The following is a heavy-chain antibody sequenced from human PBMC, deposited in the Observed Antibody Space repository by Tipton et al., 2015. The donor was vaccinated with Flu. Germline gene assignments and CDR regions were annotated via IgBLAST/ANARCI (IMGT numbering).Heavy chain of an antibody. V-gene: IGHV1-18*01. CDR1: GYNFTNYG. CDR2: INPYNGHT. J-gene: IGHJ4*02. D-gene: IGHD1-1*01. CDR3: ASGLMPTSSDY. Sequence: QLVQSGGEVKKPGASVKVSCRASGYNFTNYGITWVRQAPGQGLEWMGWINPYNGHTNYAQNFQGRVTMTTDTSTSTIYVELRSLRSDDTAVYYCASGLMPTSSDYWGQGTLVTVSS.